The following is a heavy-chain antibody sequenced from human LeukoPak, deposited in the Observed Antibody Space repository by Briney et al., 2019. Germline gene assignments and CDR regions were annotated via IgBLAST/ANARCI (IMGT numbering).Heavy chain of an antibody. CDR1: GFTFSNYA. J-gene: IGHJ4*02. V-gene: IGHV3-23*01. CDR2: ISASGGTT. D-gene: IGHD4-17*01. CDR3: AKGAVTNTRSFDY. Sequence: GGSLRLSCAASGFTFSNYAMSWLRQARGKGVERVIIISASGGTTYYAGSVKGRFTFSRANSKNTLFLQMNSLRAEDTAVYYCAKGAVTNTRSFDYWGQGTLVTVSS.